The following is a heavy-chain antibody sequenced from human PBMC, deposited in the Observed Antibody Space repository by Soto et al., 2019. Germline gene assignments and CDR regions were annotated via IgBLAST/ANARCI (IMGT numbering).Heavy chain of an antibody. CDR1: GGTFSSYA. J-gene: IGHJ4*02. Sequence: QVQLVQSGAEVKKPGSSVKVSCKASGGTFSSYAISWVRQAPGQGLEWMGGIIPIFGTANYAQKFQGRVTMTADESTSTAYMELSSLRSEDTAVYYCAREKPGVVITPQYFDYWGQGTLVTVSS. CDR2: IIPIFGTA. V-gene: IGHV1-69*01. D-gene: IGHD3-22*01. CDR3: AREKPGVVITPQYFDY.